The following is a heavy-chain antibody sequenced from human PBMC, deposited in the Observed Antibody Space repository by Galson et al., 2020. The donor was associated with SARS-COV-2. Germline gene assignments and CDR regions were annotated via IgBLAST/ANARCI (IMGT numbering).Heavy chain of an antibody. Sequence: SETLSLTCAVYGGSFSGYYWSWIRQPPGKGLEWIGEINHSGSTNYNPSLKSRVTISVDTSKNQFSLKLSSVTAADTAVYYCARHIVVVTATGFDPWGQGTLVTVSS. D-gene: IGHD2-21*02. CDR2: INHSGST. CDR1: GGSFSGYY. J-gene: IGHJ5*02. V-gene: IGHV4-34*01. CDR3: ARHIVVVTATGFDP.